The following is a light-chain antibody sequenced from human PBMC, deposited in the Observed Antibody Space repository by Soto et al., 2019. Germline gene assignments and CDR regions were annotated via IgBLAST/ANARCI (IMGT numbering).Light chain of an antibody. CDR1: SSDVGSYNL. Sequence: QSALTQPASVSGSPGQSITISCTGTSSDVGSYNLVSWYQQHPDKAPKLLISSGTKRPSGVSNRFSGSRSGNTASLTISGLQAEDEADYYCCSYAGSGTLVFGGGTKVTVL. J-gene: IGLJ2*01. CDR2: SGT. V-gene: IGLV2-23*01. CDR3: CSYAGSGTLV.